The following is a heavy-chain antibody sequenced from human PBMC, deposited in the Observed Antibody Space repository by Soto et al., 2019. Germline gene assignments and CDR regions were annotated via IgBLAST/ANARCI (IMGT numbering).Heavy chain of an antibody. J-gene: IGHJ3*02. D-gene: IGHD3-22*01. CDR1: GDSVSSNSAA. V-gene: IGHV6-1*01. Sequence: SQTLSLTCAISGDSVSSNSAAWNWIRQSPSRGLEWLGRTYYRSKWYNDYAVSVKSRITINPDTSKNQFSLQLNSVTPEDTAVYYFATNYYYDSSGPTDDAFDIWGQGTMVTVS. CDR2: TYYRSKWYN. CDR3: ATNYYYDSSGPTDDAFDI.